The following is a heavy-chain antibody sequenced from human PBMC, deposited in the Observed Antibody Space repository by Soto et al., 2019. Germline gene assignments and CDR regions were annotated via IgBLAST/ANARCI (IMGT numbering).Heavy chain of an antibody. CDR3: AAEGSIAAAVPYYFDY. V-gene: IGHV1-58*01. Sequence: SVKVSCKASGFTFTSSAVQWVRQARGQRLEWIGWIVVGSGNTNYAQKFQERVTITRDMSTSTAYMELSSLRSEDTAVYYCAAEGSIAAAVPYYFDYWGQGTLVTVS. J-gene: IGHJ4*02. D-gene: IGHD6-13*01. CDR2: IVVGSGNT. CDR1: GFTFTSSA.